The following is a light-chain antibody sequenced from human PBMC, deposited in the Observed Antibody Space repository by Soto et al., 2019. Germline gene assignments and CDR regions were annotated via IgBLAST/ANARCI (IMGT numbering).Light chain of an antibody. J-gene: IGKJ5*01. CDR3: QQYNNWPLIT. CDR1: QSVSSSY. Sequence: EIVLTQSPGTLSLSPGDRATLSCRARQSVSSSYLAWYQQKHGQAPRLLIYGASSRATGIPDRFSGSGSGTDFSLTISRLEPEDFAVYYCQQYNNWPLITFGQGTRLEIK. V-gene: IGKV3-20*01. CDR2: GAS.